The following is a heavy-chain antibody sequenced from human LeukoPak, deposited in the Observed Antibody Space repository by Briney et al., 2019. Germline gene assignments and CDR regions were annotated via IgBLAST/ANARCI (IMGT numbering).Heavy chain of an antibody. Sequence: SETLSLTCAVYGGSFSGYYWSWIRQPPGKGLEWIGEINHSGSTNYNPSLKSRVTISVDTSKNQFSLKLSSVTAADTGVYYCARDTGTAMVYYFDYWGRGTLVTVSS. CDR1: GGSFSGYY. CDR3: ARDTGTAMVYYFDY. D-gene: IGHD5-18*01. J-gene: IGHJ4*02. V-gene: IGHV4-34*01. CDR2: INHSGST.